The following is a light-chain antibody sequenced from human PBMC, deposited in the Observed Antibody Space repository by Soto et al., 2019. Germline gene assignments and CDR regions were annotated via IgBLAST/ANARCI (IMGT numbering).Light chain of an antibody. CDR2: EVT. CDR1: SSDVGSYDL. V-gene: IGLV2-23*02. J-gene: IGLJ3*02. CDR3: CSHAGGFTWV. Sequence: QSALTQPASVSGSPGQSIAISCTGTSSDVGSYDLVSWYQQHPGEAPKLMIYEVTGRPSGVSSRFSGSKSGNTASLTISGLQAEDEADSYCCSHAGGFTWVFGGGTKLTVL.